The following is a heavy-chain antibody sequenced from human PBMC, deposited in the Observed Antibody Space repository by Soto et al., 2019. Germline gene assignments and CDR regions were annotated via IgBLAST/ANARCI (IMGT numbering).Heavy chain of an antibody. CDR1: GVSISSYY. D-gene: IGHD4-17*01. J-gene: IGHJ2*01. V-gene: IGHV4-59*12. CDR2: SNHNGST. Sequence: SETLSLTCTVWGVSISSYYWSWIRQPPGKGLEWIGHSNHNGSTNFNPSLKSRVSISVDTSKKQFSLKLTSVTAADTAAYYCAAHLKTTVTAYWYFDLWGRGTLVTVSS. CDR3: AAHLKTTVTAYWYFDL.